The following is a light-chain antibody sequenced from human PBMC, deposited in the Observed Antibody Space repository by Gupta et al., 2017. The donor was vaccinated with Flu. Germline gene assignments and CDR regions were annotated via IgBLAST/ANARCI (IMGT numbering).Light chain of an antibody. Sequence: QSVLTPPPSSSEAPRHRSTIPCSGSSSNIGSNALNWYQRLPGKAPKLLLYYDALLPSGVSDRFSASTSGTSASLAISGRQSEEEADYYCATWDDSENAVLFGGGTKLTVL. CDR2: YDA. CDR1: SSNIGSNA. J-gene: IGLJ2*01. V-gene: IGLV1-36*01. CDR3: ATWDDSENAVL.